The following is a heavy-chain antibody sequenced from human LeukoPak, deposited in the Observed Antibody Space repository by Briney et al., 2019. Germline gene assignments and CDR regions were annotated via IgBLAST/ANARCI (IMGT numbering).Heavy chain of an antibody. CDR2: IYTSGST. J-gene: IGHJ5*02. CDR3: ARGRGVVVVPAAMMGFNWFEP. V-gene: IGHV4-4*07. D-gene: IGHD2-2*01. CDR1: GGSISSYY. Sequence: SETLSLTCTVSGGSISSYYWSWIRQPAGKGLEWIGRIYTSGSTNYNPSLKSRVTMSVDTSKNQFSLKLSSVTAADTAVYYCARGRGVVVVPAAMMGFNWFEPWGQGTLVTVSS.